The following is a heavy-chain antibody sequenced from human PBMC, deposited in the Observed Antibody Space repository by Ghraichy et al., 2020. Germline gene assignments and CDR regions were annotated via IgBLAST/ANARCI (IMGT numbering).Heavy chain of an antibody. CDR2: IKQDGSEK. D-gene: IGHD3-22*01. CDR1: GFTFSNYW. Sequence: GESLNISCAASGFTFSNYWMAWVRQAPGKGLEWVANIKQDGSEKFYVDSVKGRFTISRDNAKKSLYLHMNSLRAEDTAVYYCARDLKISYYDSRGYYGYWGQGSLVTVSS. V-gene: IGHV3-7*01. J-gene: IGHJ4*02. CDR3: ARDLKISYYDSRGYYGY.